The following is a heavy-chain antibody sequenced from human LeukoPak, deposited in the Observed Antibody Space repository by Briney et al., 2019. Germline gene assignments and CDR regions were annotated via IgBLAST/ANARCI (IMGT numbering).Heavy chain of an antibody. Sequence: GGSLRLSCAASGFTFDDYGMSWVRQAPGKGLGWVSGINWNGGSTGYADSVKGRFTISRDNAKNSLYLQMNSLRAEDTALYHCAREKYSSSSDQNWFDPWGQGTLVTVSS. CDR3: AREKYSSSSDQNWFDP. D-gene: IGHD6-6*01. J-gene: IGHJ5*02. V-gene: IGHV3-20*01. CDR2: INWNGGST. CDR1: GFTFDDYG.